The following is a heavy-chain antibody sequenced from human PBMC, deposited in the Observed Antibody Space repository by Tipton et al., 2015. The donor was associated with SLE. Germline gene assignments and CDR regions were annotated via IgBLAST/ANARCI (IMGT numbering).Heavy chain of an antibody. D-gene: IGHD3-3*01. CDR3: ARDFQTIFGVVIIRYFDY. Sequence: LRLSCSVSGGSISSSGYHWAWVRQPPGKGLEWIGTINYSGTTYSNPSLKSRVTFSIDTSKNLFSLNLNSVTAADTAVYYCARDFQTIFGVVIIRYFDYWGQGTLVTVSS. CDR1: GGSISSSGYH. J-gene: IGHJ4*02. V-gene: IGHV4-39*07. CDR2: INYSGTT.